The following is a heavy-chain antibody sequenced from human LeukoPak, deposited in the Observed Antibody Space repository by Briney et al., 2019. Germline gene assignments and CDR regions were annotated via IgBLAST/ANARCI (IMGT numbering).Heavy chain of an antibody. J-gene: IGHJ4*02. CDR3: ARTPLSIYSRYYYGSGSGGYFDY. CDR1: GYTFTSYD. CDR2: MNPNSGNT. V-gene: IGHV1-8*03. Sequence: PGASVKVSCKASGYTFTSYDINWVRQATGQGLEWMGWMNPNSGNTGYAQKFQGRVTITRNTSISTAYMELSSLRSEDTAVYYCARTPLSIYSRYYYGSGSGGYFDYWGQGTLVTVSS. D-gene: IGHD3-10*01.